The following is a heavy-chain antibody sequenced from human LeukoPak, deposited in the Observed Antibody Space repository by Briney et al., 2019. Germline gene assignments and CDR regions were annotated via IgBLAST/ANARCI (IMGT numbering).Heavy chain of an antibody. CDR3: AKNRDSSDYPRDFDF. V-gene: IGHV3-30*02. Sequence: QHWGVLRLSCAAFGFTFSSYGMHWVRQTPGKGLEWVAFIRHDGSYQQYADSVKGRFTVSRDNSKDMVYLQMNSLSTEDTAVYYCAKNRDSSDYPRDFDFWGQGTLVTVSS. J-gene: IGHJ4*02. CDR1: GFTFSSYG. D-gene: IGHD3-22*01. CDR2: IRHDGSYQ.